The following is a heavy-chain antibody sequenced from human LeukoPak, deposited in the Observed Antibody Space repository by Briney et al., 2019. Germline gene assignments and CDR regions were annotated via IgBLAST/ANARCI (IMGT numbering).Heavy chain of an antibody. D-gene: IGHD3-3*01. V-gene: IGHV1-69*04. J-gene: IGHJ5*02. Sequence: SVKVSCKASGGTFSSYAISWVRQAPGQGLEWMGRIIPILGIANYAQKFQGRVTITADESTSTAYMELSSLRSEDTAVYYCAREERAGVLEWLLMGLFDPWGQGTLVTVSS. CDR2: IIPILGIA. CDR1: GGTFSSYA. CDR3: AREERAGVLEWLLMGLFDP.